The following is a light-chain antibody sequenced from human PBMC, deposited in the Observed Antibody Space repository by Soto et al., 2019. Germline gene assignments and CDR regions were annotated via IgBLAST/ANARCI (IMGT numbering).Light chain of an antibody. J-gene: IGKJ5*01. CDR3: QQRSNWLLT. CDR2: DAS. V-gene: IGKV3-11*01. CDR1: QSVNNY. Sequence: EIVLTQSPATLSLSPGERVTLSCRASQSVNNYISWFQQKPGQSPRLLIFDASNRATGIPARFSGSGSGTDFTLTISSLEPEDFAVYYCQQRSNWLLTVGQGTRLESK.